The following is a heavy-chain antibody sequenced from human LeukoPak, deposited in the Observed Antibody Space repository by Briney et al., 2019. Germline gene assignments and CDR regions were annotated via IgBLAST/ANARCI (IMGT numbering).Heavy chain of an antibody. CDR1: GYTFTGYY. V-gene: IGHV1-2*02. D-gene: IGHD2-15*01. J-gene: IGHJ5*01. CDR2: INPNSGVT. CDR3: ARQADNNWFDS. Sequence: GAPVKVSCKASGYTFTGYYLHWVRQAPGQGLEWMGWINPNSGVTKYVQKFQGRVTMTRDTSISTAYMELSRLRSDDSAVFYCARQADNNWFDSWGQGTLVTVSS.